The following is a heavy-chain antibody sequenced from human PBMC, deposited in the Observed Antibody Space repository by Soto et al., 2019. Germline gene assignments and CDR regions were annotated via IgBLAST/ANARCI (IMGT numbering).Heavy chain of an antibody. Sequence: PSETLSLTCAVYGGSFSVSYWSWIRQPPGKGLEWIGEINHSGGTNYNPSLKSRVTISVDTSKNQFSLKLSSVTAADTAVYYCARGHYYYYMDVWDKGTTVTVSS. CDR2: INHSGGT. CDR3: ARGHYYYYMDV. J-gene: IGHJ6*03. V-gene: IGHV4-34*01. CDR1: GGSFSVSY.